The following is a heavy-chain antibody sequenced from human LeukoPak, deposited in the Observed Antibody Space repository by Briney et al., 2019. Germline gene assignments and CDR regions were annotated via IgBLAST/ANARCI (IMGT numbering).Heavy chain of an antibody. CDR1: GFTFSSYA. V-gene: IGHV3-15*01. CDR2: IKSKTDGGTI. D-gene: IGHD3-22*01. Sequence: GGSLRLSCAASGFTFSSYALSWVRQAPGTGLEWLARIKSKTDGGTIDYAASVKGRFTISRDDSKNTLYLQMNSLKSEDTAVYYCTTYYYDSTSDFGYWGQGTLVTVSS. J-gene: IGHJ4*02. CDR3: TTYYYDSTSDFGY.